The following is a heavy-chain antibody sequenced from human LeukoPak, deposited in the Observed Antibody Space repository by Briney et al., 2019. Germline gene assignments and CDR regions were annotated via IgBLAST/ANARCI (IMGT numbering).Heavy chain of an antibody. CDR2: ISAYNGNT. V-gene: IGHV1-18*01. Sequence: GASVKVSCKASGYTFTSYGISWVRQAPGQGLEWMGWISAYNGNTNYAQKLQGRVTMTTDTSTSTAYMELRSLRSDDTAVYYCARDGGFECSSTSFYDFDYWGQGTLVTVSS. CDR1: GYTFTSYG. CDR3: ARDGGFECSSTSFYDFDY. J-gene: IGHJ4*02. D-gene: IGHD2-2*01.